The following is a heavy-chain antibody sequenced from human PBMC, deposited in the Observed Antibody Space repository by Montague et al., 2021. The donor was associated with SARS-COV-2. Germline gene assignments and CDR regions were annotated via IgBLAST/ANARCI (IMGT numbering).Heavy chain of an antibody. CDR1: GGSISSGNYY. J-gene: IGHJ4*02. Sequence: TLSLTCTVSGGSISSGNYYWSWIRQPAGEGLEWFERISISGXTXYXXXXKSRVTISVDTSKNQFSLKLSSVTAADTAVYYCARDIAVAGLFDYWGQGTLVTVSP. V-gene: IGHV4-61*02. CDR2: ISISGXT. D-gene: IGHD6-19*01. CDR3: ARDIAVAGLFDY.